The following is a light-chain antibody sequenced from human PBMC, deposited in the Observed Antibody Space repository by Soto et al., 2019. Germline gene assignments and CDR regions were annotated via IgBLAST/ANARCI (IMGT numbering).Light chain of an antibody. CDR1: QSVSSSY. CDR3: QQYGSSPRT. Sequence: EIVLTQSPGTLSLSPGERATLSCRGSQSVSSSYLAWYQQKPGQAPRLLIYGASSRATGIPDRFSGSGSGTDFTLTISRLEPEDFAVYYCQQYGSSPRTFGQGTKVHI. CDR2: GAS. V-gene: IGKV3-20*01. J-gene: IGKJ1*01.